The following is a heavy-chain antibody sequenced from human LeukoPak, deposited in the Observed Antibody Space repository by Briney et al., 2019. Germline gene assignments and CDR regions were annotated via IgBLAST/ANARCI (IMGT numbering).Heavy chain of an antibody. CDR2: IIPIFGTA. J-gene: IGHJ4*02. D-gene: IGHD5-18*01. V-gene: IGHV1-69*05. CDR1: GGTFSSYA. Sequence: GASVKVSCKASGGTFSSYAISWVRQAPGQGLEWMGGIIPIFGTANYAQKFQGRVTITTDESTRTAYMELSSLRSEDTAVYYCARGLTAMAPGFGYWGQGTLVTVSS. CDR3: ARGLTAMAPGFGY.